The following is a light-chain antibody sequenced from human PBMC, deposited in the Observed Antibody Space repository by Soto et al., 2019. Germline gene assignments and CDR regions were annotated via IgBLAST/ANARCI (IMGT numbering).Light chain of an antibody. CDR2: GPS. V-gene: IGKV3-20*01. CDR3: HQYATSPQT. J-gene: IGKJ1*01. CDR1: QSVPKNY. Sequence: EIVLTQSPGTLSLSPGERATLSCRASQSVPKNYLAWYQHKPGQAPRLLIHGPSSRATGIPDRFSGSGSGTDFTLISSRLEPEDFAVYYCHQYATSPQTFGQGTKVEIK.